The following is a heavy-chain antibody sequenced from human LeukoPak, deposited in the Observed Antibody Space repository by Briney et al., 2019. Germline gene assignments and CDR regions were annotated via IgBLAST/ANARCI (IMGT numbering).Heavy chain of an antibody. Sequence: TSETLSLTCTVSGGSISSYYWSWIRQPPGKGLEWIGYIYYSGSTNYNPSLKSRVTISVDTSKNQFSLKLSSVTAADTAVYYCARHGSYDSSGYYLGIFDYWGQGTLVTVSP. CDR1: GGSISSYY. V-gene: IGHV4-59*08. J-gene: IGHJ4*02. CDR3: ARHGSYDSSGYYLGIFDY. D-gene: IGHD3-22*01. CDR2: IYYSGST.